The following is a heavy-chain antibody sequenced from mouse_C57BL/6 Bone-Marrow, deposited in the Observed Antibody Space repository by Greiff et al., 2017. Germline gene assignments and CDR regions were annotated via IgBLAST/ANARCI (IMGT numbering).Heavy chain of an antibody. V-gene: IGHV1-52*01. J-gene: IGHJ4*01. D-gene: IGHD1-1*01. CDR2: IDPSDSET. CDR3: ARPHYYGSSPYAMDY. Sequence: QVQLQQPGAELVRPGSSVKLSCKASGYTFTSYWMHWVKQRPIQGLEWIGNIDPSDSETHYNPKFKDKATLTVDKSSSTAYMQLSSLTSEDSAVYYCARPHYYGSSPYAMDYWGQGTSVTVSS. CDR1: GYTFTSYW.